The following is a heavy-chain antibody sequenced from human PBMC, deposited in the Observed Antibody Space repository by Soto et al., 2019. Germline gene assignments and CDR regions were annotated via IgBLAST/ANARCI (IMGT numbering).Heavy chain of an antibody. V-gene: IGHV3-30*18. D-gene: IGHD3-22*01. CDR2: ISYDGTTQ. CDR1: GFTFSDYG. CDR3: AKSQDDRSAYLGYFDY. J-gene: IGHJ4*02. Sequence: PGWSLRLSCAASGFTFSDYGMHWVRQAPGKGPEWLAVISYDGTTQHYADSVKVLFTISRDTFKNTLHLQINSPSGEDTAVYYCAKSQDDRSAYLGYFDYCGQGPMVTVS.